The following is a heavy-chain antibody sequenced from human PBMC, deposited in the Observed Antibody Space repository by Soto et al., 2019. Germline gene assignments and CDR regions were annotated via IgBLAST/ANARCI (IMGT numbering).Heavy chain of an antibody. V-gene: IGHV1-69*13. CDR1: GGTFSSYA. CDR3: ARGLHYYGSGSYYRPHTVTFDY. CDR2: IIPIFGTA. J-gene: IGHJ4*02. Sequence: SVKVSCKASGGTFSSYAISWVRQAPGQGLGWMGGIIPIFGTANYAQKFQGRVTITADESTSTAYMELSSLRSEDTAVYYCARGLHYYGSGSYYRPHTVTFDYWGQETLVTVSS. D-gene: IGHD3-10*01.